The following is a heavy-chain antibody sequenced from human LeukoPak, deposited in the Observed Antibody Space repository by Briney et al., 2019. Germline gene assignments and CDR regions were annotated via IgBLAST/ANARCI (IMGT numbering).Heavy chain of an antibody. CDR2: FEPENGET. D-gene: IGHD3-10*01. V-gene: IGHV1-24*01. CDR3: TTLPWFNY. J-gene: IGHJ4*02. Sequence: ASVKVSCKVSAYTLTEISMHWERQGPGKGLEWMGGFEPENGETIYAQKFQGRVTMTDDTSTDTAYTELSSLRSEDTAVYYCTTLPWFNYWGQGSLVTVSS. CDR1: AYTLTEIS.